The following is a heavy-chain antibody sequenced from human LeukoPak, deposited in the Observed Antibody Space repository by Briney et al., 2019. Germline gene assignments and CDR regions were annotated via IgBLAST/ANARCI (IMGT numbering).Heavy chain of an antibody. D-gene: IGHD2-8*02. J-gene: IGHJ4*02. Sequence: GGSLRLSCAASGFTFSSYSMNWVRQAPGKGLEWVSYISSSSSTIYYADSVKGRFTISRDNAKNSLYLQMNSLRAEDTAVYYCARDRGYCTGGACYRWFDNWAQGTLVAVSS. CDR1: GFTFSSYS. CDR2: ISSSSSTI. CDR3: ARDRGYCTGGACYRWFDN. V-gene: IGHV3-48*01.